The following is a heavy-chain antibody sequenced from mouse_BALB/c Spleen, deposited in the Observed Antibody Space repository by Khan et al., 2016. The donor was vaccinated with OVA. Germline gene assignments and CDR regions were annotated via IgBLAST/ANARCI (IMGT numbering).Heavy chain of an antibody. J-gene: IGHJ2*01. CDR1: GFTFSRFG. Sequence: EVKLEESGGGLVQPGGSRKLSCAASGFTFSRFGMHWVRQAPEKGLEWVAYISSGSSTIYYADTVKGRFTISRDNPKNTLFLQMTSIRSEDTAMYYCARDSNFDYWGQGTTLTVSS. V-gene: IGHV5-17*02. CDR3: ARDSNFDY. CDR2: ISSGSSTI.